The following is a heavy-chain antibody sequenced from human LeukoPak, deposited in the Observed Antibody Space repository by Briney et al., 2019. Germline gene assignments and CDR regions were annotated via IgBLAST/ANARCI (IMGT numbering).Heavy chain of an antibody. CDR1: GGSISSGGYY. CDR3: AREVSSVRYYVMDV. Sequence: SQTLSLTCTVSGGSISSGGYYWSWIRQHPGKGLEWIGYIYYSGSTYYNPSLKSRVTISVDTSKNQFSLKLSSVTAADTAVYYCAREVSSVRYYVMDVGGQGTTVTVSS. V-gene: IGHV4-31*03. D-gene: IGHD4-11*01. CDR2: IYYSGST. J-gene: IGHJ6*02.